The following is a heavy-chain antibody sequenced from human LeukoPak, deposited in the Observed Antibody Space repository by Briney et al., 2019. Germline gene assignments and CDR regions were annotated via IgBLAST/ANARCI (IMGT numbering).Heavy chain of an antibody. CDR3: AKEIDRTILSNAFDV. CDR1: GYTFASYG. D-gene: IGHD2-8*01. CDR2: ISISAAST. J-gene: IGHJ3*01. V-gene: IGHV3-23*01. Sequence: TGGSLRLSCAASGYTFASYGMSWVRQAPGEGLEWVSTISISAASTYYADSVKGRFTISRDKSKSTLYLQMNSLRVEDTAVYYCAKEIDRTILSNAFDVWGQGAMVTVSS.